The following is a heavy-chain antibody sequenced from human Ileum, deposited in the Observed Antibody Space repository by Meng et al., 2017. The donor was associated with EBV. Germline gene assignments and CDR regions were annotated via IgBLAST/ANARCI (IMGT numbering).Heavy chain of an antibody. CDR3: ARSSPIVRGLDY. Sequence: VQLPESGPGLVKPSGTLSLSRAVSGDSVSGRDWWSWVRQPPGKGLEWIGEVYHDGATHYPPSLKSRVTISLDKSKNEVNLHLNSLTAADTAVYFCARSSPIVRGLDYWGQGTLAPSPQ. J-gene: IGHJ4*02. CDR2: VYHDGAT. CDR1: GDSVSGRDW. D-gene: IGHD3-10*01. V-gene: IGHV4-4*02.